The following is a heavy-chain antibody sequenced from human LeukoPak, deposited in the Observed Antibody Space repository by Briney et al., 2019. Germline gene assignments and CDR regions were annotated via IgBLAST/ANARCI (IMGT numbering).Heavy chain of an antibody. Sequence: GGSLRLSCAASGFTFSNYAMHWVRQAPGQKLEYVSAISSNGGSTYYANSVKGRFTISRDKSKNTVYLKMGSLRAEDMAVYYCVRVSEGGHSPGRDWYFDLWGRGTLVTVSS. J-gene: IGHJ2*01. CDR1: GFTFSNYA. D-gene: IGHD5-18*01. V-gene: IGHV3-64*01. CDR2: ISSNGGST. CDR3: VRVSEGGHSPGRDWYFDL.